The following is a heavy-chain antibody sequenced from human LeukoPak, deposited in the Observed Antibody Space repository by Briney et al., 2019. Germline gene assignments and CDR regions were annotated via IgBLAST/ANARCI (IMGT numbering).Heavy chain of an antibody. J-gene: IGHJ4*02. Sequence: ASVRVSCKVSGYTLTDVSIHWVRQATGKGLEWMGGFDSEDGETIYTQKFQGRVTTTEDTSTDTAYMELSSLRCDDTAVYYCATGVRMDNWDDEYLGFPTYFDFWGQGTLVTVSS. CDR3: ATGVRMDNWDDEYLGFPTYFDF. V-gene: IGHV1-24*01. CDR2: FDSEDGET. CDR1: GYTLTDVS. D-gene: IGHD1-1*01.